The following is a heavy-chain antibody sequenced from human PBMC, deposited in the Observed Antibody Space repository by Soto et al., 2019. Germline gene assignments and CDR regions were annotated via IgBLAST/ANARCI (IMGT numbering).Heavy chain of an antibody. Sequence: PSETLSLTCTVSGGSISSGGYYWSWIRQHPGKGLEWIGYIYYSGSTYYNPSLKSRVTISVDTSKNQFSLKLSSVTAADTAVYYCARAGYSSSWYVRGHWFDPWGQGTLVTVSS. CDR1: GGSISSGGYY. CDR2: IYYSGST. J-gene: IGHJ5*02. CDR3: ARAGYSSSWYVRGHWFDP. D-gene: IGHD6-13*01. V-gene: IGHV4-31*03.